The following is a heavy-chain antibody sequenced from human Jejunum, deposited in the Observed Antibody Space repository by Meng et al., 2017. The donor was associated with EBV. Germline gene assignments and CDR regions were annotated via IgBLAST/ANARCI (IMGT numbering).Heavy chain of an antibody. D-gene: IGHD2-8*02. Sequence: QGEVWESGGCLVKAGGSRRPSCEVFGFTFSDYSMSWMRQAPGKGLEWVSYISSGGTTIYYADSVKGRFTISRDNGKNSLYLEMNSLRADDTAMYYCASPPGGGTGGYWGQGTLVTVSS. CDR1: GFTFSDYS. CDR2: ISSGGTTI. J-gene: IGHJ4*02. CDR3: ASPPGGGTGGY. V-gene: IGHV3-11*01.